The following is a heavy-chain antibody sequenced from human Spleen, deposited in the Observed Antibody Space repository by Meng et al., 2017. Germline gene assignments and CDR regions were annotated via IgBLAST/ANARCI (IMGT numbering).Heavy chain of an antibody. CDR1: GGSIGSGSYY. V-gene: IGHV4-61*02. D-gene: IGHD6-19*01. CDR3: ARVSSGSYYFDY. Sequence: QVQLLHRVAGLLNPSGSLSPTCTVSGGSIGSGSYYLSWIRHPAGKGLEWIGRIYTSGSTNYNPSLKSRVTISVDTSKNQFSLKLSSVTAADTAVYYCARVSSGSYYFDYWGQGTLVTVSS. CDR2: IYTSGST. J-gene: IGHJ4*02.